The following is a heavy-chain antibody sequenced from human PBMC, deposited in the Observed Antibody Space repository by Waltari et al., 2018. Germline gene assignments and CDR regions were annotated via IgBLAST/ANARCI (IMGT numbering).Heavy chain of an antibody. CDR1: GGSISRSNW. J-gene: IGHJ4*02. CDR2: IYGSDGST. CDR3: ARVWQRLPGDY. D-gene: IGHD6-25*01. V-gene: IGHV4-4*02. Sequence: QVQLQESGPAVVKPSETLSLTCAVSGGSISRSNWWRWIRQSPGKGLEWIGGIYGSDGSTEYNPSLKSRVTISKDTSKNQFALKRSSVTAADTAVYYCARVWQRLPGDYWCQGVLVTVSS.